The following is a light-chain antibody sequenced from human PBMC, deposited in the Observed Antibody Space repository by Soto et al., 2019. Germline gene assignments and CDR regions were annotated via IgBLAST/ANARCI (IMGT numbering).Light chain of an antibody. CDR3: QQRNYWPLT. CDR1: QSVSRY. Sequence: EILLTQSPATLSLSPGERATLSCRASQSVSRYLAWYQQKPGQAPRLLIYDASNRATGIPARFSGSGSGTDFTLTISSLEPEDFAVYYCQQRNYWPLTFGGGTKVEIK. V-gene: IGKV3-11*01. J-gene: IGKJ4*01. CDR2: DAS.